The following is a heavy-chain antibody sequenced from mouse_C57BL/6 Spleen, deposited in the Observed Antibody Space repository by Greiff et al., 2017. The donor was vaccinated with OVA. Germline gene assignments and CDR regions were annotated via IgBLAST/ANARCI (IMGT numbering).Heavy chain of an antibody. Sequence: EVKVVESGGGLVKPGGSLKLSCAASGFTFSSYAMSWVRQTPEKRLEWVATISDGGSYTYYPDNVKGRFTISRDNAKNNLYLQMSHLKSEDTAMYYCARERSYYGNSYAMDYWGQGTSVTVSS. V-gene: IGHV5-4*01. CDR2: ISDGGSYT. CDR1: GFTFSSYA. CDR3: ARERSYYGNSYAMDY. D-gene: IGHD2-1*01. J-gene: IGHJ4*01.